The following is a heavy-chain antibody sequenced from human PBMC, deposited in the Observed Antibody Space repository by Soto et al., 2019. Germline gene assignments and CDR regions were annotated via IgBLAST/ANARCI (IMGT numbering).Heavy chain of an antibody. D-gene: IGHD1-26*01. V-gene: IGHV4-59*01. CDR3: AIRYGGNFDY. Sequence: QVQLQASGPGLVKPSEPLSLTCTGSGGSISSYYCSWIRQPPGKGLEWIGYIYYSGSTNYNPSLKSRVTISVDTSKNQFSLKLSSVTAADTAVYYCAIRYGGNFDYWGQGTLVTVSS. J-gene: IGHJ4*02. CDR1: GGSISSYY. CDR2: IYYSGST.